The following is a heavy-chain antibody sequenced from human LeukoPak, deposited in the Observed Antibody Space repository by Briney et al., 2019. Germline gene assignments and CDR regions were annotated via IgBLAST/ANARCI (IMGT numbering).Heavy chain of an antibody. Sequence: SETLSLTCGVSGYSISSGYHCAWIRQPPGKGLEWIGTIFHSGSPYYNPSLNGRVTISLDTSKNRFSLKLTSVTAADTAVYYCARDRPILSGWGWFDPWGQGILVTVSS. CDR1: GYSISSGYH. V-gene: IGHV4-38-2*02. D-gene: IGHD6-19*01. CDR3: ARDRPILSGWGWFDP. CDR2: IFHSGSP. J-gene: IGHJ5*02.